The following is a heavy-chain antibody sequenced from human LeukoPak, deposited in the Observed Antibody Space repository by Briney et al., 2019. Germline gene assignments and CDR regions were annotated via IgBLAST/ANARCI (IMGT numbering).Heavy chain of an antibody. CDR2: VYYTGST. V-gene: IGHV4-59*08. D-gene: IGHD6-13*01. CDR3: ARHEWQQLVKFDY. CDR1: GGYISSYY. J-gene: IGHJ4*02. Sequence: SETLSLTCTVSGGYISSYYWSWIRQPPGEGLEWIGYVYYTGSTNYNPSLKSRVTISVDTSKNQFSLKVSSVTAADTAVYYCARHEWQQLVKFDYWGQGALVTVSS.